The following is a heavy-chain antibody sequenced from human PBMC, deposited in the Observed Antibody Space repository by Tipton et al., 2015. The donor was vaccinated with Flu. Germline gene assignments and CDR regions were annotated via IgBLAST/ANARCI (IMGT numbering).Heavy chain of an antibody. J-gene: IGHJ5*02. CDR1: GGSISSYY. D-gene: IGHD3-16*01. CDR3: ARDTPGGRPSRRVRLSGGGWVGP. CDR2: IYTSGST. Sequence: TLSLTCTVSGGSISSYYWSWIRQPAGKGLEWIGRIYTSGSTNYNPSLKSRVTMSVDTSKNQFSLKLSSVTAADTAVYYCARDTPGGRPSRRVRLSGGGWVGPLGPGTLVTVSS. V-gene: IGHV4-4*07.